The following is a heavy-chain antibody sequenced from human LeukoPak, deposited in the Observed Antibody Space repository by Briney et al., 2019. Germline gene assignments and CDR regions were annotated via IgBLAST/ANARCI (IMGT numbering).Heavy chain of an antibody. D-gene: IGHD3-9*01. CDR2: IKQDGSKE. V-gene: IGHV3-7*01. CDR1: GFTFSNQW. Sequence: PGGSLRLSCAASGFTFSNQWMTWVRQAPGKGLEWVANIKQDGSKEHYVDSVKGRFTISRDNTKKSLYLQMDSLRADDTAVYYCARDKEPGYSDWPRYFQHWGQGTLVTVSS. CDR3: ARDKEPGYSDWPRYFQH. J-gene: IGHJ1*01.